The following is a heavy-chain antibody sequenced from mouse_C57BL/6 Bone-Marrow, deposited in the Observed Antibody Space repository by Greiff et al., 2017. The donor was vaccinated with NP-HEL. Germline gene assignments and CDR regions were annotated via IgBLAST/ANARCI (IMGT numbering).Heavy chain of an antibody. D-gene: IGHD1-1*01. CDR2: IRSKSSNYAT. CDR1: GFTFNTYA. Sequence: EVNVVESGGGLVQPKGSLKLSCAASGFTFNTYAMHWVRQAPGKGLEWVARIRSKSSNYATYYADSVKARFTISRDDSQSMLYLQMNNLKTEDTAMYYCVRVEERDYYGSSYLYYYAMDYWGQGTSVTVSS. J-gene: IGHJ4*01. CDR3: VRVEERDYYGSSYLYYYAMDY. V-gene: IGHV10-3*01.